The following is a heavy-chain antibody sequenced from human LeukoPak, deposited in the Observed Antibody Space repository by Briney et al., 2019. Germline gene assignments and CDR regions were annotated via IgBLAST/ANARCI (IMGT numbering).Heavy chain of an antibody. J-gene: IGHJ4*02. CDR3: ARAPYDCVWGTYGRDDY. V-gene: IGHV1-18*01. Sequence: GASVKVSCKASGYTFTSYAMNWVRQAPGQGLEWMGWISAYNGNTNYAQKFQGRVTMTTDTSTSTAYMELRSLRSDDTAVYYCARAPYDCVWGTYGRDDYWGQGTLVTVSS. CDR2: ISAYNGNT. CDR1: GYTFTSYA. D-gene: IGHD3-16*01.